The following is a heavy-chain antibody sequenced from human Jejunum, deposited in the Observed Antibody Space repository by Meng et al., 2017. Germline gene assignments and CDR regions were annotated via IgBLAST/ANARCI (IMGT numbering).Heavy chain of an antibody. V-gene: IGHV4-4*02. Sequence: EPGPGLVKLSQTLSLTSPVSGGSISIVYWCTWVRQSPGKVLEWIGEIYHSGSTNYNPSLKSRVTISVDKSKNQFSLKLTSVTAADTAVYYCARGGYYSFDYWGQGTLVTVSS. CDR2: IYHSGST. CDR1: GGSISIVYW. D-gene: IGHD5-18*01. CDR3: ARGGYYSFDY. J-gene: IGHJ4*02.